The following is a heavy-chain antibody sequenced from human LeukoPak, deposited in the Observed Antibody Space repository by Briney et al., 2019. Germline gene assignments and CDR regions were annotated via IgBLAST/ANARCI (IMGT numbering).Heavy chain of an antibody. V-gene: IGHV4-59*11. CDR1: GGSISSHY. J-gene: IGHJ5*02. D-gene: IGHD6-19*01. CDR2: IYYSGST. CDR3: ARLIGDIAVSGTSWFVP. Sequence: SETLSLTCTVSGGSISSHYWSWIRQAPGKGLEWIGYIYYSGSTNYNSSLKSRVTISVDTSKNQFSLKLSSVTAADTAMYYCARLIGDIAVSGTSWFVPWGQGTLVTVSS.